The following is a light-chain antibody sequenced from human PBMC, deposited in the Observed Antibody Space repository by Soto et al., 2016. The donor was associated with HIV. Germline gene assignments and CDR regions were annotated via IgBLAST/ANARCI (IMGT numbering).Light chain of an antibody. Sequence: SYELTQPPSVSVAPGKTATITCGGNNIGSNSVHWYQQKPGQAPVLVVYDDTGRPAGIPERFSGSNSGNTATLTISRVEAGDEADYYCQVWDTGRDVPVFGGGTRATVL. CDR2: DDT. V-gene: IGLV3-21*03. J-gene: IGLJ2*01. CDR1: NIGSNS. CDR3: QVWDTGRDVPV.